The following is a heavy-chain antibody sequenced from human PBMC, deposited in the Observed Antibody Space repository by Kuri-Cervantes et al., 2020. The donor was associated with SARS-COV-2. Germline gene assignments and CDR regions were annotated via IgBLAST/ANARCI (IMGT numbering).Heavy chain of an antibody. CDR3: ARGPGNWGGFDY. V-gene: IGHV3-33*01. D-gene: IGHD7-27*01. Sequence: GGSLRLSCAASGFTFSSYGMHWVRQAPGKGLEWVAVIWYDGSNKYYADSVKGRFTISRDNSKNTLYLQMNSLRAEDTAVYYCARGPGNWGGFDYWGQGTLVTVSS. J-gene: IGHJ4*02. CDR2: IWYDGSNK. CDR1: GFTFSSYG.